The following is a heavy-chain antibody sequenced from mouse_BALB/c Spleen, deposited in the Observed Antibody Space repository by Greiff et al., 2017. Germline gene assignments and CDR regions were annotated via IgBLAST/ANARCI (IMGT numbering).Heavy chain of an antibody. CDR1: GFTFSSYA. V-gene: IGHV5-6-5*01. CDR3: ARAGNYVPY. D-gene: IGHD2-1*01. Sequence: EVMLVESGGGLVKPGGSLKLSCAASGFTFSSYAMSWVRQTPEKRLEWVASISSGGSTYYPDSVKGRFTISRDNARNILYLQMSSLRSEDTAMYYCARAGNYVPYWGQGTTLTVSS. CDR2: ISSGGST. J-gene: IGHJ2*01.